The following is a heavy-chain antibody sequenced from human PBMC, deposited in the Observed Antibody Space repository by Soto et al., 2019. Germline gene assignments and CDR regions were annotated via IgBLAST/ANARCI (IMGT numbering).Heavy chain of an antibody. CDR2: ISGSGGST. CDR1: GFTFSSYA. D-gene: IGHD2-15*01. J-gene: IGHJ6*02. V-gene: IGHV3-23*01. Sequence: GGSLRLSCAASGFTFSSYAMSWVRQAPGKGLEWVSAISGSGGSTYYADSVKGRFTISRDNSKNTLYLQMNSLRAEDTAVYYCAKSVPDIVVVVAAIRMDVWGQGTTVTVSS. CDR3: AKSVPDIVVVVAAIRMDV.